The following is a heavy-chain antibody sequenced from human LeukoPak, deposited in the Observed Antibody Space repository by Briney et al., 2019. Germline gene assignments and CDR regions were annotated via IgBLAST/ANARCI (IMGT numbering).Heavy chain of an antibody. CDR2: IRSMSAGGAV. CDR1: GLTFSNAW. D-gene: IGHD2-8*01. J-gene: IGHJ4*02. CDR3: TKVGVYYYDD. V-gene: IGHV3-15*01. Sequence: GGSLRLSCTASGLTFSNAWMTWVRQVPGKGLEWVGRIRSMSAGGAVDYAAPVQGRFTISRDDSKNTVYLHMNSLRTEGTAIYYCTKVGVYYYDDWGQGTLVTVSS.